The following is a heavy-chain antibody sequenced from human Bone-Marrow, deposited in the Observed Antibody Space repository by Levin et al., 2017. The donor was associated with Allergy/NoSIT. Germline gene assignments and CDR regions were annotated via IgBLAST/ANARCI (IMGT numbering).Heavy chain of an antibody. CDR3: ARGGSSWYPHFDY. CDR1: GGSISSGGYY. V-gene: IGHV4-31*03. Sequence: LRLSCTVSGGSISSGGYYWSWIRQHPGKGLEWIGYIYYSGSTYYNPSLKSRVTISVDTSKNQFSLKLSSVTAADTAVYYCARGGSSWYPHFDYWGQGTLVTVSS. CDR2: IYYSGST. J-gene: IGHJ4*02. D-gene: IGHD6-13*01.